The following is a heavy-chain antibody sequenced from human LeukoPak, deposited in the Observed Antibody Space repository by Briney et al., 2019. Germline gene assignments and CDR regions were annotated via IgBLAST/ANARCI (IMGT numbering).Heavy chain of an antibody. J-gene: IGHJ4*02. Sequence: PSETLSLTCAVSGYPISSGYYWGWIRQPPGKGLEWIGSIYHSGSTYYNPSLKSRVTISVDTSKNQFSLKLSSVTAADTAVYYCASLLARWELRSRDYWGQGTLVTVSS. D-gene: IGHD1-26*01. CDR3: ASLLARWELRSRDY. V-gene: IGHV4-38-2*01. CDR1: GYPISSGYY. CDR2: IYHSGST.